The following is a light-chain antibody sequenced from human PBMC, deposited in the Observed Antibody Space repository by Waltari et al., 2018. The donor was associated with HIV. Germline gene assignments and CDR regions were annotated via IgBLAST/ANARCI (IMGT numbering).Light chain of an antibody. Sequence: QSALTQPPSASGSPGQSVTIPCTGTSSDVGGYHSVSWYQQLPGRAPKLMIYDVTKRPSRVPDRFSGSKSGNTASLTVSGLQAEDEADYFCSSYSGSNTLVFGGGTKLTVL. V-gene: IGLV2-8*01. J-gene: IGLJ2*01. CDR1: SSDVGGYHS. CDR3: SSYSGSNTLV. CDR2: DVT.